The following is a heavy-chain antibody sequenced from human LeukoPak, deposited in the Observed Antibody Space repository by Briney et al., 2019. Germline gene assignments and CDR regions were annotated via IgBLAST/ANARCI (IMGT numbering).Heavy chain of an antibody. CDR2: INHSGST. CDR3: ARGLSFYSSGWYGY. V-gene: IGHV4-34*01. D-gene: IGHD6-19*01. J-gene: IGHJ4*02. Sequence: SETLSLTCAVYGGSFRGYYWSGIRQPPGKGLEWSGEINHSGSTNYNPSLKSRVTISVDTSKNQFSLKLSSVTAADTAVYYCARGLSFYSSGWYGYWGQGTLVTVSS. CDR1: GGSFRGYY.